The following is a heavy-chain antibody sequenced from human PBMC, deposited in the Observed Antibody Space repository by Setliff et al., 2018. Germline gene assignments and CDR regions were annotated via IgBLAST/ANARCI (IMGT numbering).Heavy chain of an antibody. CDR1: GYTFTSYG. Sequence: ASVKVSCKASGYTFTSYGFSWVRQAPGQGLEWMGWISVYNGKTKYAQKVQGRVTMTTDTSTRTAYMEVTSLRSDDTAVYYCATEKFPGDWGDYWGQGTLVTVSS. D-gene: IGHD2-21*01. V-gene: IGHV1-18*01. CDR3: ATEKFPGDWGDY. CDR2: ISVYNGKT. J-gene: IGHJ4*02.